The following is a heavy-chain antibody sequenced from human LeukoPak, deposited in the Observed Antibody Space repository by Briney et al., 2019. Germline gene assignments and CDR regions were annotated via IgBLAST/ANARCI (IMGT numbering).Heavy chain of an antibody. CDR3: ARTRNSGSYRFDP. D-gene: IGHD1-26*01. V-gene: IGHV4-38-2*02. CDR1: GYSISSGYY. CDR2: IYHSGST. Sequence: SETLSLTCTVSGYSISSGYYSGWIRQPPGKGLEWIGSIYHSGSTYYNPSLKSRVTISVDTSKNQFSLKLSSVTAADTAVYYCARTRNSGSYRFDPWGQGTLVTVSS. J-gene: IGHJ5*02.